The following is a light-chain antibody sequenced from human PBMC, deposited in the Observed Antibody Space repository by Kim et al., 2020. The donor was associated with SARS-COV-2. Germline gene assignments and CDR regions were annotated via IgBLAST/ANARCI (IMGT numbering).Light chain of an antibody. J-gene: IGLJ1*01. CDR1: RLRTYY. V-gene: IGLV3-19*01. CDR2: GKH. CDR3: NSRDNSGNHYV. Sequence: AMGQTVTNTCQGARLRTYYAIWYQQKTGQAPVLVIYGKHSRPSGIPDRFSGSNSGNTASLTITGAQAEDEADYYCNSRDNSGNHYVFGTGTKVTVL.